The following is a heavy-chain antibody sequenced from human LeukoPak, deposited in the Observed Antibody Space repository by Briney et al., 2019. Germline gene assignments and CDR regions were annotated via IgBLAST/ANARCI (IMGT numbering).Heavy chain of an antibody. CDR3: AREDCSGGSCYFDY. J-gene: IGHJ4*02. CDR2: IKQDGSEK. V-gene: IGHV3-7*03. D-gene: IGHD2-15*01. Sequence: PGGSLRLSCAASGFTFSSYWMSWVRQAPGKGLEWVANIKQDGSEKYYVDSVKGRFTISRDSAKNSLYLQMNSLRAEDTAVYYCAREDCSGGSCYFDYWGQGTLVTVSS. CDR1: GFTFSSYW.